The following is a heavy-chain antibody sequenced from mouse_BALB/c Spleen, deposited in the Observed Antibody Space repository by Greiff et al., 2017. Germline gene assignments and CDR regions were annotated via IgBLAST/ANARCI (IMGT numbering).Heavy chain of an antibody. CDR3: ARHRGNSAWFAY. CDR1: GFTFSSYT. D-gene: IGHD3-3*01. Sequence: EVMLVESGGGLVQPGGSLKLSCAASGFTFSSYTMSWVRQTPEKRLEWVAYISNGGGSTYYPDTVKGRFTISRDNAKNTLYLQMSSLKSEDTAMYYCARHRGNSAWFAYWGQGTLVTVSA. CDR2: ISNGGGST. J-gene: IGHJ3*01. V-gene: IGHV5-12-2*01.